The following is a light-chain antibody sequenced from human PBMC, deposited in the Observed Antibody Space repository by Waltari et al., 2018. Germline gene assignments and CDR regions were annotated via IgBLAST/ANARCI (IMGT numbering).Light chain of an antibody. V-gene: IGLV1-47*01. Sequence: QSVLTQPPSASGTPGQRVTISCSGSSSNIGPYYVYWYQQFPGTAPKLLIYRNNRLPSGVPDRFSGSKSGTSASLAIGGLRSEDEADYYCATWDDSLTAWVFGGGTKVTVL. CDR2: RNN. J-gene: IGLJ3*02. CDR1: SSNIGPYY. CDR3: ATWDDSLTAWV.